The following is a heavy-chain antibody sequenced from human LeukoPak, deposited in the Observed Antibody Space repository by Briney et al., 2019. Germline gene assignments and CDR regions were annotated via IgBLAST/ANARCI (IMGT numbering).Heavy chain of an antibody. CDR3: ARGSGSTVMDY. CDR2: INSDGGAA. Sequence: GGSLRLSCAGSGFTFSSYWMHWVRQVPGEGLVWVSRINSDGGAASYAGSVRGRFTISRDNAKNTLHLQMSSLRPEDTAVYYCARGSGSTVMDYWGQGTLVTVSS. V-gene: IGHV3-74*01. D-gene: IGHD5-18*01. CDR1: GFTFSSYW. J-gene: IGHJ4*02.